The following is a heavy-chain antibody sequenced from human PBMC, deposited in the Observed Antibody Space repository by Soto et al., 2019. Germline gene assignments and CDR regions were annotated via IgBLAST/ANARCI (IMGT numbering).Heavy chain of an antibody. Sequence: GGSLRLSCVASGFTFSSYSINWVRQAPGKGLEWVSYISSSGSITYYADSVKGRFTISRDNAENSLYLQMNSLRAEDTAVYFCARDRYGDYVHDYWGQGTLVTVSS. CDR1: GFTFSSYS. CDR2: ISSSGSIT. J-gene: IGHJ4*02. V-gene: IGHV3-48*04. D-gene: IGHD4-17*01. CDR3: ARDRYGDYVHDY.